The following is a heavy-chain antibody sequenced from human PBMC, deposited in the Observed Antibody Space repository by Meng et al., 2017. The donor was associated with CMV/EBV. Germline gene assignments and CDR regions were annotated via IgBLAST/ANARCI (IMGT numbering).Heavy chain of an antibody. J-gene: IGHJ6*02. CDR1: GCTFTSYT. D-gene: IGHD3-3*01. CDR3: ARNDFWSGPNYYYGMDV. V-gene: IGHV1-69*10. CDR2: IIPILGIA. Sequence: SVKVSCKASGCTFTSYTMHWVRQAPGQGLEWMGGIIPILGIANYAQKFQGRVTITADKSTSTAYMELSSLRSEDTAVYYCARNDFWSGPNYYYGMDVWGQGTTVTVSS.